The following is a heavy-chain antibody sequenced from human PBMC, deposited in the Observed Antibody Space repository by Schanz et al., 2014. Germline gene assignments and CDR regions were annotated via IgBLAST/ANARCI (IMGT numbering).Heavy chain of an antibody. CDR2: ISVYHGHT. CDR1: GYTFNNHG. J-gene: IGHJ6*02. D-gene: IGHD3-10*01. V-gene: IGHV1-18*01. Sequence: QVQLVQSGGAVKKPGASATVSCKASGYTFNNHGISWVRQAPGQGLEWMGWISVYHGHTNYAEKVHGRVTMTTDTTTSAAYMELRSLISDDTAVYYCVRDAGWGVGDYHGMDVWGQGTSVTVSS. CDR3: VRDAGWGVGDYHGMDV.